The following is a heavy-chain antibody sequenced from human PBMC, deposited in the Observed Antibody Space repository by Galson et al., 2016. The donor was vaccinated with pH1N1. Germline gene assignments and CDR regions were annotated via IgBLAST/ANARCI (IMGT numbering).Heavy chain of an antibody. J-gene: IGHJ6*03. Sequence: SVKVSCKVSGYTVTELSMNWVRQAPGKGLEWMGGFDPEGDETVYAQRFEGRLTMTADASTDTTSMELRDLRSADTAVYFCATGHRCTNPNCYGYYYYYMGVWGKGTTVTVSS. CDR3: ATGHRCTNPNCYGYYYYYMGV. CDR1: GYTVTELS. D-gene: IGHD2-8*01. V-gene: IGHV1-24*01. CDR2: FDPEGDET.